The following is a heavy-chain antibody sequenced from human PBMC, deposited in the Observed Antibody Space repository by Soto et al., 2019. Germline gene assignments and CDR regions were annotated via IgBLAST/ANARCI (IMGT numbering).Heavy chain of an antibody. CDR3: ARDMYYYDSSGYYPHYYYYGMDV. CDR1: GFTFSSYG. V-gene: IGHV3-33*01. D-gene: IGHD3-22*01. CDR2: IWYDGSNK. Sequence: GGSLRLSCAASGFTFSSYGMHWVRQAPGKGLEWVAVIWYDGSNKYYADSVKGRFTISRDNSKNTLYLQMNSLRAEDTAVYYCARDMYYYDSSGYYPHYYYYGMDVWGQGTTVTVSS. J-gene: IGHJ6*02.